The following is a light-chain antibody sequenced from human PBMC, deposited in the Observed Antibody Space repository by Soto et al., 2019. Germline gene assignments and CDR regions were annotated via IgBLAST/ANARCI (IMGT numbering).Light chain of an antibody. V-gene: IGKV3-20*01. CDR1: QSVSSSN. CDR3: QQYGSSLRT. J-gene: IGKJ1*01. Sequence: EIVLTQSPGTLSLSPGERATRSCRASQSVSSSNLAWYQQKPGQDPRLLIYGASSRATGIPDRFSGSGSGTDFTLTISRLEPEDFAVYYCQQYGSSLRTFGQGTKVEIK. CDR2: GAS.